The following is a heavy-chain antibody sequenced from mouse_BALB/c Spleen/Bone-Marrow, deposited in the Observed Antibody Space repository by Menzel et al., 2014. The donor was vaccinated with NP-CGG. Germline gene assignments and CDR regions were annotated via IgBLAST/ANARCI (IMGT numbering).Heavy chain of an antibody. Sequence: QVQLQQSGAGLVKPGASVKLSCKASGYTFTSYYMYWVKQRPGQGLEWIGEINPSNGGTNFNEKFKSKATLTVDKSSSTAYMQLSSLTSEDFAVYYCTREGDSPFAYWGQGTLVTVSA. D-gene: IGHD2-13*01. CDR3: TREGDSPFAY. CDR2: INPSNGGT. CDR1: GYTFTSYY. J-gene: IGHJ3*01. V-gene: IGHV1S81*02.